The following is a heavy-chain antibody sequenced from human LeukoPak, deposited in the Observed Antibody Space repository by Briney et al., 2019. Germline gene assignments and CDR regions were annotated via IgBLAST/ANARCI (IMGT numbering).Heavy chain of an antibody. CDR2: IIQDGSEK. V-gene: IGHV3-7*01. J-gene: IGHJ4*02. CDR1: GFSISGYW. CDR3: AREGSSGISHAAYS. Sequence: PGGSLRLSCAASGFSISGYWMSWVRQAPGKGLQWVANIIQDGSEKFYLGSVKGRFTISRDNAKNSLYLQMNSLRDEDTAVYYCAREGSSGISHAAYSWGQGTLVTVSS. D-gene: IGHD3-22*01.